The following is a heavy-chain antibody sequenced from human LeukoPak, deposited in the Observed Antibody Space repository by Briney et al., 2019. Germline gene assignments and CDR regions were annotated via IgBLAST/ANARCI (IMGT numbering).Heavy chain of an antibody. Sequence: PSETLSLTCAVSGYSISSGYYWDWIRQPPGKGLEYIGSIYHSGSTYYNPSLKSRVTISVDTSKNQFSLKLSSVTAADTAVYYCARDPLGKHGDYPAEYFQCWGQGTLVTVSS. D-gene: IGHD4-17*01. J-gene: IGHJ1*01. CDR1: GYSISSGYY. V-gene: IGHV4-38-2*02. CDR3: ARDPLGKHGDYPAEYFQC. CDR2: IYHSGST.